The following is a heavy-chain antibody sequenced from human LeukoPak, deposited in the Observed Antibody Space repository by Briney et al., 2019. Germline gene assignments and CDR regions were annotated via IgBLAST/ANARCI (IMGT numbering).Heavy chain of an antibody. CDR3: ARGSEWSSGVSDY. D-gene: IGHD3-3*01. V-gene: IGHV3-21*01. CDR1: GFTFSRCG. J-gene: IGHJ4*02. CDR2: ISGSTTYI. Sequence: GGSLRLSCVASGFTFSRCGMNWVRQAPGKGLEWVSSISGSTTYIYYADSVKGRFTISRDNAKNSLYLQTNSLRAEDTAVYYCARGSEWSSGVSDYWGQGTLVTVSS.